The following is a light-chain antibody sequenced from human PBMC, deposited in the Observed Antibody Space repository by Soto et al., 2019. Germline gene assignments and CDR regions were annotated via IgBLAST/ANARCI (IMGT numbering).Light chain of an antibody. V-gene: IGKV3-20*01. CDR3: QQYTTSPFT. Sequence: EIVLTQSPGTLSLSPGERATLYCRASQSVGSNYLAWYQQKPGQAPRVLIYGASSRATGIPDRFSGSGSGEDFTLPISRLEPEDFAVYYCQQYTTSPFTFGPGTKVDIK. CDR1: QSVGSNY. J-gene: IGKJ3*01. CDR2: GAS.